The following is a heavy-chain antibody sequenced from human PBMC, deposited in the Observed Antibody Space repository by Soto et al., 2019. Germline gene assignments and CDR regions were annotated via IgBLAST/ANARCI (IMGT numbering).Heavy chain of an antibody. J-gene: IGHJ3*02. CDR1: GYTFTGYY. Sequence: EASVKVSCKASGYTFTGYYMHWVRQARGQGLEWMGWINPNSGGTNYAQKFQGRVTMTRDTSISTAYMELSRLRSDDTAVYYCARERSYYYDSSGYWENAFDIWGQGTMVTVSS. CDR3: ARERSYYYDSSGYWENAFDI. CDR2: INPNSGGT. D-gene: IGHD3-22*01. V-gene: IGHV1-2*02.